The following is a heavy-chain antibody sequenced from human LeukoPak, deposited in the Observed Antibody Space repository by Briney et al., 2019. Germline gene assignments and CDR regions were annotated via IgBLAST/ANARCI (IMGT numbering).Heavy chain of an antibody. CDR1: GFTFSHFW. CDR2: ISGSGAST. V-gene: IGHV3-23*01. J-gene: IGHJ4*02. D-gene: IGHD1-26*01. Sequence: GGSLRLSCAGSGFTFSHFWMSWVRQAPGKGLEWLSGISGSGASTYYADSVKGRFTISRDDSRNTLYLQMNSLRGDDTAVYYCAKDVGKWESLHFFDYWGQGTLVTVSS. CDR3: AKDVGKWESLHFFDY.